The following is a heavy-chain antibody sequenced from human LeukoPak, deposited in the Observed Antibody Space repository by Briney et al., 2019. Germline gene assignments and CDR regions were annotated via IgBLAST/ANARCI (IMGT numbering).Heavy chain of an antibody. CDR2: IIPILGIA. D-gene: IGHD5-24*01. CDR1: GGTFSSYA. J-gene: IGHJ6*02. Sequence: GSSVKVSCKASGGTFSSYAISWVRQAPGQGLEWMGRIIPILGIANYAQKFQGRVTITADKSTSTAYMELSSLRSEDTAVYYCAREMAPRKYYYYGMDVWGQGTTVTVSS. V-gene: IGHV1-69*04. CDR3: AREMAPRKYYYYGMDV.